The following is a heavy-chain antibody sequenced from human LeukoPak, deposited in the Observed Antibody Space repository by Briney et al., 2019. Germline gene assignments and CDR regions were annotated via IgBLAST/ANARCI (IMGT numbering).Heavy chain of an antibody. CDR3: ARTRFNYYDSSGYYFDY. V-gene: IGHV4-61*02. Sequence: PSETLSLTCAVSGGSLSNGGYYWSWIRQPAGKGLEWIGRIYTSGSTNYNPSLKSRVTISVDTSKNQFSLKLSSVTAADTAVYYCARTRFNYYDSSGYYFDYWGQGTLVTVSS. D-gene: IGHD3-22*01. CDR2: IYTSGST. J-gene: IGHJ4*02. CDR1: GGSLSNGGYY.